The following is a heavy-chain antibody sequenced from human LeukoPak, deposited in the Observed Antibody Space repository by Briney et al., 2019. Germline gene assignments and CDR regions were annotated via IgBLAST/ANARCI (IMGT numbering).Heavy chain of an antibody. CDR1: GYTFTSYG. J-gene: IGHJ5*02. D-gene: IGHD2-21*02. CDR2: ISAYNGNT. CDR3: ARAVVTAILDFTGIYWFDP. Sequence: EASVKVSCKASGYTFTSYGISWVRQAPGQGLEWMGWISAYNGNTNYAQKLQGRVTMTTDTSTSTAYMELRSLRSDDTAVYYCARAVVTAILDFTGIYWFDPWGQGTLVTVSS. V-gene: IGHV1-18*01.